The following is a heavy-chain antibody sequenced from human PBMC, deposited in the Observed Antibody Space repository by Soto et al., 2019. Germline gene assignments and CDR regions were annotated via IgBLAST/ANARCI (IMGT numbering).Heavy chain of an antibody. D-gene: IGHD4-17*01. V-gene: IGHV1-24*01. Sequence: ASVKVSCKVSGYTLTELSMHWVRQAPGKGLEWMGGFDPEDGETIYAQKFQGRVTMTEDTSTDTAYMELSSLRSEDTAVYYCATVYDREDYGDYAFDYWGQGTLVTVSS. CDR1: GYTLTELS. CDR2: FDPEDGET. J-gene: IGHJ4*02. CDR3: ATVYDREDYGDYAFDY.